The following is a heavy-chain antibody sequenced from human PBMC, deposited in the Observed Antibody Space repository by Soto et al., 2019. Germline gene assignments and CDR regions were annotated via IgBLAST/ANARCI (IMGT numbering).Heavy chain of an antibody. D-gene: IGHD3-22*01. J-gene: IGHJ4*01. CDR2: IYPGDSAT. Sequence: PGESLKISCKGSGYSFTSYWIGWVRQMPGKGLEWMGIIYPGDSATRYSPSFQGQVTISADKSISTAYLQWSTLKASDTAMYYCARRAYYDSSGTSFDYLGQGTLLTISS. CDR1: GYSFTSYW. V-gene: IGHV5-51*01. CDR3: ARRAYYDSSGTSFDY.